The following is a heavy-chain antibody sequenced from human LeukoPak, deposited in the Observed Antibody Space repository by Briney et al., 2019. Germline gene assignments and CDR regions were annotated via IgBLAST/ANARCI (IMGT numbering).Heavy chain of an antibody. CDR2: ISGTSSAM. V-gene: IGHV3-48*04. Sequence: GGSLRLSCAASGFTFNTYGMNWVRQAPGKGLEWVSYISGTSSAMYYADSVKGRFTISRDNAKNSLYLQMNSLRAEDTAAYYCARGGAADYWGQGTLVTVSS. D-gene: IGHD1-26*01. J-gene: IGHJ4*02. CDR1: GFTFNTYG. CDR3: ARGGAADY.